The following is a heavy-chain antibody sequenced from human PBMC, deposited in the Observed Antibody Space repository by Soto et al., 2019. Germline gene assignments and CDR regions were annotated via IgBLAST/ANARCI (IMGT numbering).Heavy chain of an antibody. CDR2: VYHSGST. J-gene: IGHJ4*03. CDR1: GDSIRGGGHY. CDR3: ARDTGLAPTVWGY. D-gene: IGHD7-27*01. Sequence: QVQLQESGPGLVKPSQTLSLTCSVSGDSIRGGGHYWNWIRQFPGKGLEWIGYVYHSGSTHYNPSLRGRLTIPIDTSKNRFSLRLISVTAADTARYYCARDTGLAPTVWGYWGHGTQVTVSS. V-gene: IGHV4-31*03.